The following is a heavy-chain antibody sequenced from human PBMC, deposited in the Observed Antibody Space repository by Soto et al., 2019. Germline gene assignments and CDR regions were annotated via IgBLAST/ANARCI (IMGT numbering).Heavy chain of an antibody. J-gene: IGHJ6*03. CDR1: GATFTRYT. D-gene: IGHD2-2*01. CDR3: ARGDCSGTSCYDYYYYCMDV. CDR2: IIPMLGIA. Sequence: QVQLVQSGTEVKKPGSSVKVSCKASGATFTRYTIDWVRQAPGQGREWMGRIIPMLGIANYEQKFQGRVTITADKSTSTAYMELGGLRSEDTAVYYCARGDCSGTSCYDYYYYCMDVWGKGTTVTVSS. V-gene: IGHV1-69*02.